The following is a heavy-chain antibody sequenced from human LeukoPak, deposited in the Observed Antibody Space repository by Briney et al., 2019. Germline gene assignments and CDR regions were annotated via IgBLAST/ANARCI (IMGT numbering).Heavy chain of an antibody. V-gene: IGHV3-23*01. CDR1: GFTFSSYA. Sequence: GGSLRLSCAASGFTFSSYAMSWVRQAPGKGLEWVSAISGSGGSTYYADSVKGRFTISRDNSKNTLYLQMNSLRAEDTAVYYCAKDRVTAAGTRYYFDYWGQGTPVTVSS. D-gene: IGHD6-13*01. CDR2: ISGSGGST. CDR3: AKDRVTAAGTRYYFDY. J-gene: IGHJ4*02.